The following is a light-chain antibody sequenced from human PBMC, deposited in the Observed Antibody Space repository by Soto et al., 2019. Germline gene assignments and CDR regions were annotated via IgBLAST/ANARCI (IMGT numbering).Light chain of an antibody. CDR3: QQYNNWPLT. CDR1: QSVSSN. CDR2: GAS. J-gene: IGKJ4*01. V-gene: IGKV3-15*01. Sequence: EMVMTQSPATLSVSPGERATLSCRASQSVSSNLAWYQQKPGQAPRLLIYGASTRATGIPARFSGSRSGTEFTLTISSLQSEDFAVYYCQQYNNWPLTFGVGTKVEIK.